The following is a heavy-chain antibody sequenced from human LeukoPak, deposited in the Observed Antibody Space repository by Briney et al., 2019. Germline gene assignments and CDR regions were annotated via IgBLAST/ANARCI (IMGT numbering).Heavy chain of an antibody. CDR3: ARDPGSLYGGNDNWFDP. CDR2: IYYRGST. V-gene: IGHV4-39*07. J-gene: IGHJ5*02. D-gene: IGHD4-23*01. Sequence: SETLSLTCTVSGGSISSSSYYWGWIRQPPGKGLEWIGNIYYRGSTYYNPSLKSQVTISVDTSKNQFSLKLSSVTAADTAVYYCARDPGSLYGGNDNWFDPWGQGTLVTVSS. CDR1: GGSISSSSYY.